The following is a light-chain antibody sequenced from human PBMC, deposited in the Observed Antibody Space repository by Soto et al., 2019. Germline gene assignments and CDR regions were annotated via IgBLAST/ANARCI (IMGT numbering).Light chain of an antibody. Sequence: EIVLTQSPGTLSLSPGERATLSCRTSQSVTSSFLAWYQQKPGQAPRLLIYDASSRATGIPDRFSGSGSGTDFTLTISRLEPADFAVYYCQQYGSSPWTFGQGTKVAFK. J-gene: IGKJ1*01. CDR1: QSVTSSF. CDR3: QQYGSSPWT. CDR2: DAS. V-gene: IGKV3-20*01.